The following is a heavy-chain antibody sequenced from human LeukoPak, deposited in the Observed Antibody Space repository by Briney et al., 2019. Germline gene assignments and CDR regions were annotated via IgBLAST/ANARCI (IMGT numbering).Heavy chain of an antibody. CDR3: ARGDVGAIATFDY. J-gene: IGHJ4*02. CDR2: ISSSGTTI. D-gene: IGHD1-26*01. Sequence: GGSLRLSCEASEFTFSDYYMSWIRQAPGKGLKWISYISSSGTTIYYADSVKGRFTISRDNAKNSLYLQMNSLRAEDTAVYYCARGDVGAIATFDYWGQGTLVTVSS. CDR1: EFTFSDYY. V-gene: IGHV3-11*04.